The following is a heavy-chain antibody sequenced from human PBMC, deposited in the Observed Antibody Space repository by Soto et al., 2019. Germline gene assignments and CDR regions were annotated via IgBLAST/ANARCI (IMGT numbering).Heavy chain of an antibody. CDR3: AGAGCTPTACPIFDY. J-gene: IGHJ4*02. CDR2: ISSSSNYI. Sequence: EVQLVESGGGLVKPGGSLRLSCAASGFTFSDYSINWVRQAPGKGLEWVSVISSSSNYIYYADSVKGRFTISRDNAKNSLNLQMTMLRAEDRAVYYCAGAGCTPTACPIFDYWGQGTLVTVSS. D-gene: IGHD2-8*01. V-gene: IGHV3-21*01. CDR1: GFTFSDYS.